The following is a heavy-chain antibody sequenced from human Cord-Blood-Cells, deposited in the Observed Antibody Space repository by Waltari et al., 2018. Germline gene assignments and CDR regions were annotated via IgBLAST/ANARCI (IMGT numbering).Heavy chain of an antibody. CDR1: GLTSGSSR. J-gene: IGHJ3*02. CDR2: ISSSSSYI. Sequence: VQLVESGGGLVKPGGSLRLSCAASGLTSGSSRLTWVRQAPGMGLEWVSSISSSSSYIYYADSVKGRFTISRDNAKNSLYLQMNSLRAEDTAVYYCARDQAAAGAFDIWGQGTMVTVSS. V-gene: IGHV3-21*01. D-gene: IGHD6-13*01. CDR3: ARDQAAAGAFDI.